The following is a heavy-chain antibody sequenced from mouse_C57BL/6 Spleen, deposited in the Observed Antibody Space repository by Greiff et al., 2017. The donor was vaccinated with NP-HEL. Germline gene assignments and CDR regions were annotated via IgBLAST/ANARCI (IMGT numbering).Heavy chain of an antibody. CDR1: GYTFTSYW. J-gene: IGHJ4*01. V-gene: IGHV1-5*01. CDR2: IYPGNSDT. CDR3: TRDDDGYYEAMDY. Sequence: EVQLQQSGTVLARPGASVKMSCKTSGYTFTSYWMHWVKQRPGQGLEWIGAIYPGNSDTSYNQKFKGKAKLTAVTSASTAYMELSSLTNEDAAVYCCTRDDDGYYEAMDYWGQGTSVTVSS. D-gene: IGHD2-3*01.